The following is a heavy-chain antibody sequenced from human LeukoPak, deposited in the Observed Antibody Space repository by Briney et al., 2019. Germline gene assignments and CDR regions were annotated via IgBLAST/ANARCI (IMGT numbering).Heavy chain of an antibody. CDR2: ISWDGGST. D-gene: IGHD5-24*01. Sequence: GGSLRLSCAASGFTVSSNYMSWVRQAPGKGLEWVSLISWDGGSTHYADSVKGRFTISRDNSKNSLYLQMNSLRTEDTALYYCAKGYNYNFDYWGQGTLVTVSS. CDR3: AKGYNYNFDY. J-gene: IGHJ4*02. CDR1: GFTVSSNY. V-gene: IGHV3-43*01.